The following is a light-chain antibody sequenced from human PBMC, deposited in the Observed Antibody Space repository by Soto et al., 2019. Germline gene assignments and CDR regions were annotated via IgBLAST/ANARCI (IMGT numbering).Light chain of an antibody. Sequence: EIVLTQSPGTLSLSPGERATLSCRASQTISSDYLAWYQQKLGKAPRLLIYAASSRATGIPDRFSGSGSGTDFTLTISRLEPEDFAVYYCQRDDNSLYTFGQGTKLEIK. J-gene: IGKJ2*01. V-gene: IGKV3-20*01. CDR3: QRDDNSLYT. CDR1: QTISSDY. CDR2: AAS.